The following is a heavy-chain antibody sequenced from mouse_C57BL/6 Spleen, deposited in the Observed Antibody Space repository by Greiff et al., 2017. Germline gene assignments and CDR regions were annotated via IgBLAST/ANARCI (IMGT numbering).Heavy chain of an antibody. D-gene: IGHD2-4*01. V-gene: IGHV1-26*01. Sequence: VQLQQSGPELVKPGASVKISCKASGYTFTDYYMNWVKQSHGKSLEWIGDINPNNGGTSYNQKFKGKATLTVDKSSSTAYMELRSLTSEDSAVYYCARFDYDGYYFGYWGQGTTLTVSS. CDR3: ARFDYDGYYFGY. CDR1: GYTFTDYY. CDR2: INPNNGGT. J-gene: IGHJ2*01.